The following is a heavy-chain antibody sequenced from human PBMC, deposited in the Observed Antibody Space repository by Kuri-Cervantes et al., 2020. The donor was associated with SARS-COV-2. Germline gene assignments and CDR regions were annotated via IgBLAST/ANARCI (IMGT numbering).Heavy chain of an antibody. Sequence: GESLKISCAGSGFSFSTYSMNWVRQAPGKGLEWTSYIGVGGTPIYYADSVRGRFTVSRDNAKNSAYLQMSSLRDEDTAIYYCVIGAGGNSWGQGTLVTVSS. CDR1: GFSFSTYS. V-gene: IGHV3-48*02. CDR2: IGVGGTPI. J-gene: IGHJ4*02. CDR3: VIGAGGNS. D-gene: IGHD3-16*01.